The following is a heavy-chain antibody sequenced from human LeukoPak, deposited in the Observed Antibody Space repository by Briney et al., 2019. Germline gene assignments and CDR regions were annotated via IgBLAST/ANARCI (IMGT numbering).Heavy chain of an antibody. D-gene: IGHD5-24*01. CDR1: TFGTYA. CDR3: ARELDGYNHFDY. CDR2: ISYEGSNK. J-gene: IGHJ4*02. Sequence: GGSLRLSCAATFGTYAMHWVRQAPGKGLEWVAVISYEGSNKRHADSVKGRFTISRDNSKNTLYLQMSSLRAEDTAVYYCARELDGYNHFDYWGQGTLVTVSS. V-gene: IGHV3-30-3*01.